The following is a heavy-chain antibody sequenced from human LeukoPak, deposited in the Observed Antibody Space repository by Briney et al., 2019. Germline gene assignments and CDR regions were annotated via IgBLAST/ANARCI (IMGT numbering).Heavy chain of an antibody. CDR3: AGTVLLWFGESIMFDY. CDR2: INPSGGST. V-gene: IGHV1-46*01. J-gene: IGHJ4*02. CDR1: GYTFTSYY. Sequence: ASVKVSCKASGYTFTSYYMHWVRQAPGQGLEWMGIINPSGGSTSYAQKFQGRVTMTRDTSTSTVYMELSSLRSEDTAVYYCAGTVLLWFGESIMFDYWGQGTLVTVSS. D-gene: IGHD3-10*01.